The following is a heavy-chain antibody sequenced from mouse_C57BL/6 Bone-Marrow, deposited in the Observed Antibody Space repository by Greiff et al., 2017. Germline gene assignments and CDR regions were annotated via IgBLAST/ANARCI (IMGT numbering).Heavy chain of an antibody. CDR1: GYTFTSYW. D-gene: IGHD2-1*01. CDR3: AREGNYGGY. Sequence: QVQLKESGAELVKPGASVKLSCKASGYTFTSYWMHWVKQRPGQGLEWIGMIHPNSGSTNYNEKFKSKATLTVDKSSSTAYMQLSSLTSEDSAVYYCAREGNYGGYWGQGTTLTVSS. CDR2: IHPNSGST. V-gene: IGHV1-64*01. J-gene: IGHJ2*01.